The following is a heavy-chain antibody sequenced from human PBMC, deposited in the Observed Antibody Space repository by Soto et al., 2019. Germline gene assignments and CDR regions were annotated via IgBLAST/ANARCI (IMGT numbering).Heavy chain of an antibody. Sequence: PGGSLRLSCAASGLTFSTYAIHWVRQAPGKGLGWVVVMSYDGSSKYYTDSVKGRFTISRDNSKSTLYLQMNSLRGEDTAVYFCARGLYGADDWRGNYYYYYGLDVWGQGTTVTVSS. CDR3: ARGLYGADDWRGNYYYYYGLDV. D-gene: IGHD5-12*01. V-gene: IGHV3-30-3*01. J-gene: IGHJ6*02. CDR1: GLTFSTYA. CDR2: MSYDGSSK.